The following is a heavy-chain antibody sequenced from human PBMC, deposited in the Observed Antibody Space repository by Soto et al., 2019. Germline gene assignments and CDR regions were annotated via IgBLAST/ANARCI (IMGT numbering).Heavy chain of an antibody. CDR3: ARWGTTRGLDV. CDR2: TSYDGSNN. V-gene: IGHV3-33*05. Sequence: QVQLVESGGGVVQPGTSLRLSCVGSGFTFRSYVIHWVRQAPGKGLEWVALTSYDGSNNFYGDSVKGRFTISRHNSRNTVELRRDSLRFEDTALYYCARWGTTRGLDVWGQGTLVSVSS. D-gene: IGHD3-16*01. J-gene: IGHJ4*02. CDR1: GFTFRSYV.